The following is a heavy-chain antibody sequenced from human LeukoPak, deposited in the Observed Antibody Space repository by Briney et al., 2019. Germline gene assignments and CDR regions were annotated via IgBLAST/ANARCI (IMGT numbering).Heavy chain of an antibody. V-gene: IGHV4-39*07. CDR1: GGSISSSSYY. D-gene: IGHD3-10*01. Sequence: SETLSLTCTVSGGSISSSSYYWGWIRQPPGKGLEWIGSIYYSGSTYYNPSLKSRVTISVDTSKNQFSLKLSSVTAADTAVYYCARDREDGFGELPYFDYWGQGTLVTVSS. J-gene: IGHJ4*02. CDR3: ARDREDGFGELPYFDY. CDR2: IYYSGST.